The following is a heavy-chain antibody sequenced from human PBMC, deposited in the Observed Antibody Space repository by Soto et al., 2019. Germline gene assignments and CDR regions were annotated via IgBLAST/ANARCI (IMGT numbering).Heavy chain of an antibody. CDR3: ARLSRGRIMT. V-gene: IGHV4-39*01. CDR1: GGSISSSSYY. J-gene: IGHJ5*02. CDR2: IYYSGST. D-gene: IGHD3-16*01. Sequence: SETLSLTCTVSGGSISSSSYYWGWIRQPPGKGLEWIGSIYYSGSTYYNPSLKSRVTISVDTSKNQFSLKLSSVTAADTAVYYCARLSRGRIMTWGQGTLVTSPQ.